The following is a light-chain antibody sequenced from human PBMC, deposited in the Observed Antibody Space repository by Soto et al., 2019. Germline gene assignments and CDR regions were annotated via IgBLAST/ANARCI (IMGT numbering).Light chain of an antibody. CDR1: QSIGTD. CDR2: VAS. V-gene: IGKV1-39*01. J-gene: IGKJ1*01. Sequence: DIQMTQSPSSLSASMGDRVSITCRASQSIGTDLNWYQQKPGKAPNLLIYVASTLQGGVPSRFSGSVSGTEFTLTISSLQPGDRATYFCQQTYSTPWTFGQGTKVDI. CDR3: QQTYSTPWT.